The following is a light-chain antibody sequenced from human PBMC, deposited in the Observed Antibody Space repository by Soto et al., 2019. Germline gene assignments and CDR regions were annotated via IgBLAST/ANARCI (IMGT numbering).Light chain of an antibody. Sequence: EIVLTQSPGTLSLSPGERATLSCRASQSVSNNYLAWYQQKPGQAPRLLIYGASSRATGIPDRFSGSGSGTDFTLTISSLEPEDFAVYYCQQRSIWPPWTFGQGTKVDIK. CDR2: GAS. CDR3: QQRSIWPPWT. J-gene: IGKJ1*01. CDR1: QSVSNNY. V-gene: IGKV3D-20*02.